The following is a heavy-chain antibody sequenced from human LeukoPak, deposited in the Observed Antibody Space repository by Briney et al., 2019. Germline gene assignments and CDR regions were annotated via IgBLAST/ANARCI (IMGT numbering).Heavy chain of an antibody. CDR1: GGSFSGYY. V-gene: IGHV4-34*01. CDR3: ARGGYFDSSGYHPLGH. D-gene: IGHD3-22*01. Sequence: PSETLSLTCAVYGGSFSGYYWSWIRQSPGEGLEWIGEINHRRSTNYNPSLKSRVTISIDTSKKQFSLKLRSVTAADTAVYYCARGGYFDSSGYHPLGHWGRGILVTVSS. CDR2: INHRRST. J-gene: IGHJ4*02.